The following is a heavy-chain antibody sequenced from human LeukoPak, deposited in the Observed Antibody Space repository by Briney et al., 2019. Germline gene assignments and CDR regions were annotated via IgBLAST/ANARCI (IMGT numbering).Heavy chain of an antibody. V-gene: IGHV3-21*01. CDR3: ARDRVVRGSNPGMDV. CDR2: ISSSSSYI. D-gene: IGHD3-10*01. Sequence: GGSLRLSCAASGFTFSSYSMNWVRQAPGKGLEWVSSISSSSSYIYYADSVKGRFTISRDNAKNSLYLQMNSLRAGDTAVYYCARDRVVRGSNPGMDVWGQGTTVTVSS. J-gene: IGHJ6*02. CDR1: GFTFSSYS.